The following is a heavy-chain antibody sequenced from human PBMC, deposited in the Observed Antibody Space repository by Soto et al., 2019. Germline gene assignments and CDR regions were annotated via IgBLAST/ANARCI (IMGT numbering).Heavy chain of an antibody. Sequence: GGSLRLSCTASGFTFGDYAMSWFRQAPGKGLEWVGFIRSKAYGGTTEYAASVKGRFTISRDDSKSIAYLQMNSLKTEDTAVYYCTRARVVAATVYFDYWGQGTLVTVSS. CDR2: IRSKAYGGTT. J-gene: IGHJ4*02. D-gene: IGHD2-15*01. CDR1: GFTFGDYA. V-gene: IGHV3-49*03. CDR3: TRARVVAATVYFDY.